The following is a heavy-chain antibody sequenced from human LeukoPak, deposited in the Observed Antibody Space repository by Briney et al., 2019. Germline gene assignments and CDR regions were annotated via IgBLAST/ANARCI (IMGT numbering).Heavy chain of an antibody. CDR2: INQDGSEK. CDR1: GFTFSNYW. D-gene: IGHD3-16*01. J-gene: IGHJ3*02. CDR3: ASWDPQLGDAFDI. V-gene: IGHV3-7*01. Sequence: GGSLRLSCLGSGFTFSNYWMSWVRQAPEKGLEWVANINQDGSEKSYLDSVKGRFTISRDNSKNTLYLQMNSLRPEDTAVYYCASWDPQLGDAFDIWGQGTMVTVSS.